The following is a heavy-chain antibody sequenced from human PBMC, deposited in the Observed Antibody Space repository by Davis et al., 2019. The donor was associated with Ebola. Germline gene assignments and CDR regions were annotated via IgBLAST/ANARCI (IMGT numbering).Heavy chain of an antibody. CDR1: GFAFSSYS. D-gene: IGHD3-10*01. J-gene: IGHJ1*01. Sequence: GESLKISCAASGFAFSSYSMNWVRQAPGKGLEWVASISSGSYYIYYADSVKGRFTISRDNSKNTLYLQMNSLRAEDTALYYCARGYYYALNWGQGTLVTVSS. V-gene: IGHV3-21*04. CDR2: ISSGSYYI. CDR3: ARGYYYALN.